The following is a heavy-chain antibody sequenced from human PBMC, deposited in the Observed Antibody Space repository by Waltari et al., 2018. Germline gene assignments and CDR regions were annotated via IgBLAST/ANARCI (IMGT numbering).Heavy chain of an antibody. CDR2: ISGSGGST. CDR1: GFTFSRYA. V-gene: IGHV3-23*01. D-gene: IGHD3-10*01. J-gene: IGHJ6*02. Sequence: EVQLLESGGGLVQPGGSLRLSCAASGFTFSRYAMSWVRQAPGKGLEWVSAISGSGGSTYYADSVKGRFTISRDNSKNTLYLQMNSLRAEDTAVYYCAKHNGSGSYYYYYYGMDVWGQGTTVTVSS. CDR3: AKHNGSGSYYYYYYGMDV.